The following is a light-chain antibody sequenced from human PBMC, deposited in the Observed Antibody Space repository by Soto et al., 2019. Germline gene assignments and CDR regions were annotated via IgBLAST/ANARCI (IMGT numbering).Light chain of an antibody. CDR1: QSVSSN. CDR3: QQYGSSTPLT. CDR2: GAS. J-gene: IGKJ5*01. Sequence: RLRPQPPATLSVSPGERATLSCRASQSVSSNLAWYQQKPGQAPRLLIYGASTRATGIPARFSGSGSGTEFTLTISSLQSEDFAVYYCQQYGSSTPLTFGQGTRMEI. V-gene: IGKV3-15*01.